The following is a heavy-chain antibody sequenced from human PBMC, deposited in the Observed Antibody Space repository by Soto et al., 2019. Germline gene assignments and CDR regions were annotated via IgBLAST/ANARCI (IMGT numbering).Heavy chain of an antibody. CDR3: VKNSGWVNT. V-gene: IGHV3-23*01. J-gene: IGHJ5*02. Sequence: QLLQSGGGLVQPGGSLTLSSAASGFTFGTTDMSWVRQAPGEGLEWVSTIDGSGGITYYADSVKGRFTISRDNSRNTVYLQVNSLRGDDTALYYCVKNSGWVNTWGQGALVTVSS. D-gene: IGHD3-10*01. CDR1: GFTFGTTD. CDR2: IDGSGGIT.